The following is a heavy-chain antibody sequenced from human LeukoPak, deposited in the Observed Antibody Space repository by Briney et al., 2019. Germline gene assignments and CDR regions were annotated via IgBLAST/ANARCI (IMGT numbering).Heavy chain of an antibody. D-gene: IGHD1-1*01. CDR3: TRGWNYIDS. J-gene: IGHJ4*02. Sequence: SQTLSLTRAISGDSVSRNGATWSWIRQSPSRGLECLGRTYYRSKWYNDYAASVTGRITINPDTSKNQFSLQLNSVTPEDTGVYYCTRGWNYIDSWGQGTLVSVSS. CDR1: GDSVSRNGAT. CDR2: TYYRSKWYN. V-gene: IGHV6-1*01.